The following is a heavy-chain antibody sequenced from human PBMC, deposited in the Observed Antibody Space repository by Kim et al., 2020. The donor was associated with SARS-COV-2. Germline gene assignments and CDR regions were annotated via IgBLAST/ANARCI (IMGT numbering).Heavy chain of an antibody. V-gene: IGHV4-31*02. D-gene: IGHD3-22*01. Sequence: NPSLKGRVTISVDTSKNQFSLKRGSVSAADTAVDYCATTYYYDSKGWFDPWGQGTLVTVSS. J-gene: IGHJ5*02. CDR3: ATTYYYDSKGWFDP.